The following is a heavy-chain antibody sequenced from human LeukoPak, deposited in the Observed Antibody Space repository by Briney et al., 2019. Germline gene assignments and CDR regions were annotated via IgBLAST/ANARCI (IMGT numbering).Heavy chain of an antibody. CDR1: GGSISSGGYY. CDR3: ARDNRGNYFDY. CDR2: IYHSGST. J-gene: IGHJ4*02. V-gene: IGHV4-30-2*01. D-gene: IGHD7-27*01. Sequence: SETLSLTCTVSGGSISSGGYYWSWIRQPPGKGLEWIGYIYHSGSTYYNPSLKSRVTISVDRSKNQFSLKLSSVTAADTAVYYCARDNRGNYFDYWGQGTLVTVSS.